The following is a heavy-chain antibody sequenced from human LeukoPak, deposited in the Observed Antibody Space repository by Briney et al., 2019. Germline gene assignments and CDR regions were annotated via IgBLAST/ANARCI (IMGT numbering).Heavy chain of an antibody. CDR1: GYSISSGYY. CDR3: ARGDGVVAAIRFYYFDY. Sequence: SETLSLTCTVSGYSISSGYYWGWTRQPPGKGLEWIGSIYHSGSTYYNPSLKSRVTISVDTSKNQFSLKLSSVTAADTAVYYCARGDGVVAAIRFYYFDYWGQGTLVTVSS. D-gene: IGHD2-15*01. V-gene: IGHV4-38-2*02. CDR2: IYHSGST. J-gene: IGHJ4*02.